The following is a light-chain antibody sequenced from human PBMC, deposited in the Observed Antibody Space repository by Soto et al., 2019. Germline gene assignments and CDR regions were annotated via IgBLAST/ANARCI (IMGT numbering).Light chain of an antibody. J-gene: IGKJ4*01. CDR2: GAS. Sequence: DIQMTQSTSSLSASVGDRVTITCRASQGSSNYLAWYQQKPGKVPKLLIYGASTLQSGVPSRFSGSGSGTDFTLTISSLQPEDVATYYCQKYNSVALLTFGGGTKVEIK. CDR1: QGSSNY. CDR3: QKYNSVALLT. V-gene: IGKV1-27*01.